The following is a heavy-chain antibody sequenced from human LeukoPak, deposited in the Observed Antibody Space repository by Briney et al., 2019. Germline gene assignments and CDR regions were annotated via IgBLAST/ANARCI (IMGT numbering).Heavy chain of an antibody. CDR3: AKGSSGWYGGYFDY. V-gene: IGHV3-9*01. D-gene: IGHD6-19*01. CDR2: ISWNSGSI. Sequence: GGSLRLSCAASGFTFDDYAMHWVRQAPGKGLEWVSGISWNSGSIGYADSVKGRFTISRDNAKNSLYLQMNSLRAEDTALYYCAKGSSGWYGGYFDYWGQGTLVTVSS. CDR1: GFTFDDYA. J-gene: IGHJ4*02.